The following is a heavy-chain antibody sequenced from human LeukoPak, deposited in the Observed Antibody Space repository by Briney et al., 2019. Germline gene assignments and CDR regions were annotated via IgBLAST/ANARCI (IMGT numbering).Heavy chain of an antibody. D-gene: IGHD3-9*01. CDR3: ARILRYPNWFDP. CDR1: GDSVSSNSAA. V-gene: IGHV6-1*01. J-gene: IGHJ5*02. Sequence: SQTLSLTCAISGDSVSSNSAAWNWIRQSPSRGLEWLGRTYYRSKWYNDYAVSVKSRITINPDTSKNQFSLKLSSVTAADTAVYYCARILRYPNWFDPWGQGTLVTVSS. CDR2: TYYRSKWYN.